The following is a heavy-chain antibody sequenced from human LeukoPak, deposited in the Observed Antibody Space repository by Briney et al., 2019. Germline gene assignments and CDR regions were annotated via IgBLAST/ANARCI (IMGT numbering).Heavy chain of an antibody. CDR2: INYSGGT. Sequence: SETLSLTCSVSGVFITDHNWSWPRKSPGKGLEWIGCINYSGGTFTNPSLRSRVTLSLDTSKNQCSLRLTSVTAADTAVYFCARGLSGNYQYYLDYWGQGTQVTVST. J-gene: IGHJ4*02. CDR1: GVFITDHN. D-gene: IGHD1-26*01. V-gene: IGHV4-59*11. CDR3: ARGLSGNYQYYLDY.